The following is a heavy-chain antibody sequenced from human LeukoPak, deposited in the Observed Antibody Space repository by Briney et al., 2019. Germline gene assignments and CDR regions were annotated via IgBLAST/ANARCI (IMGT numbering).Heavy chain of an antibody. CDR1: RFPFSSYA. Sequence: QPGGSLRLSCAASRFPFSSYAMHWVRQAPGKGLEYVSAISSNGGSTSYANSVKGRFTISRDNSKNTLYLQMGSLRAEDMAVYYCARSSIVVVSILDYWGQGTLVTVSS. J-gene: IGHJ4*02. D-gene: IGHD2-2*01. CDR3: ARSSIVVVSILDY. CDR2: ISSNGGST. V-gene: IGHV3-64*01.